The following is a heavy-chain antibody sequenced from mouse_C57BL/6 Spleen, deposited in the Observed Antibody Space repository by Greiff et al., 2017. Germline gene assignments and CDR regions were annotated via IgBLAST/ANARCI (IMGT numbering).Heavy chain of an antibody. D-gene: IGHD4-1*01. CDR2: IDPSDSET. CDR3: AREGTGTIDY. Sequence: QVQLQQPGAELVRPGSSVKLSCKASGYTFTSYWMHWVKQRPIQGLEWIGNIDPSDSETHYNQKFKDKATLTVDKSSSTAYMQLSSLTSEDSAAYYCAREGTGTIDYWGQGTTRTVSS. CDR1: GYTFTSYW. V-gene: IGHV1-52*01. J-gene: IGHJ2*01.